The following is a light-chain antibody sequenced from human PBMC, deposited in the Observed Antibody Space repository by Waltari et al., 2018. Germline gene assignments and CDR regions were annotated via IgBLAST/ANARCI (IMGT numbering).Light chain of an antibody. Sequence: QSALTQPRSVSVSPGQSVTISCTGTSSNVGGYNYVSWYQQHPGKAPKVIIYDVSKGPSGVPDRFSGSKSGNTASLTTSGPQAEDEADYYCCSYAGAYSHYLFGTGTTVTVL. V-gene: IGLV2-11*01. CDR2: DVS. CDR3: CSYAGAYSHYL. CDR1: SSNVGGYNY. J-gene: IGLJ1*01.